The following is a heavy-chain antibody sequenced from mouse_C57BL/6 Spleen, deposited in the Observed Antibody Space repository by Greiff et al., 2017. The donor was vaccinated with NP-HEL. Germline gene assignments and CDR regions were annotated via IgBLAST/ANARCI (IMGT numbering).Heavy chain of an antibody. V-gene: IGHV5-16*01. Sequence: DVKLVESEGGLVQPGSSMKLSCTASGFTFSDYYMAWVRQVPEKGLEWVANINYDGSSTYYLDSLKSRFIISRDNAKNILYLQMSSLKAEDTATYYCARDQGTTDGAMDYWGQGTSVTVSS. CDR3: ARDQGTTDGAMDY. D-gene: IGHD1-1*01. CDR1: GFTFSDYY. J-gene: IGHJ4*01. CDR2: INYDGSST.